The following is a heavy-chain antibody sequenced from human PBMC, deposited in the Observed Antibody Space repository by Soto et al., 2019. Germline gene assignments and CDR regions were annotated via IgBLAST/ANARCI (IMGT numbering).Heavy chain of an antibody. CDR2: ISYDGNNK. CDR1: GFTFNNYA. J-gene: IGHJ5*02. Sequence: QVQLVESGGGVVQPGRSLRLSCAASGFTFNNYAMHWVRQAPGKGLEWVAVISYDGNNKYNADSVKGQFTISRDNSKNTLDLKMNRLRAEDTAVYYCATYGPGISWGQGSLVIVSS. V-gene: IGHV3-30-3*01. CDR3: ATYGPGIS. D-gene: IGHD3-10*01.